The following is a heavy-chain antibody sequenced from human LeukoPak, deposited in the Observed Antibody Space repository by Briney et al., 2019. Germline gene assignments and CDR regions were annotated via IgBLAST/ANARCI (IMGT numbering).Heavy chain of an antibody. CDR2: IKPDGSEK. CDR3: AKGVVVDY. D-gene: IGHD2-15*01. Sequence: GGSLRLSCAASGFTFSDYWMTWVRQAPGKGLEWVANIKPDGSEKYYVDSVKGRFTISRDNAKNTLYLQMNSLRAEDTAVYYCAKGVVVDYWGQGTLVTVSS. CDR1: GFTFSDYW. J-gene: IGHJ4*02. V-gene: IGHV3-7*03.